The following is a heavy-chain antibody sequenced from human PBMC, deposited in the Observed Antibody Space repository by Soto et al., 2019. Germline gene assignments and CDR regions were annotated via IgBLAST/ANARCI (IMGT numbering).Heavy chain of an antibody. D-gene: IGHD6-19*01. Sequence: SETLSVTGTFSGGSSANYDCSWIRQPSGRGLEWIARFYSSGSGSTNYNPSLKSRVTMSVDTSKNQFSLKVNSVTAADTALYYCARGARGSSGSGSDFWGQGTLVHV. CDR3: ARGARGSSGSGSDF. V-gene: IGHV4-4*07. CDR1: GGSSANYD. CDR2: FYSSGSGST. J-gene: IGHJ4*02.